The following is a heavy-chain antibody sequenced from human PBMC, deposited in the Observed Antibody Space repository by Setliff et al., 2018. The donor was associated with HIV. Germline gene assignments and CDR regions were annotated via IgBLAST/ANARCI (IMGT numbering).Heavy chain of an antibody. D-gene: IGHD5-18*01. CDR1: GFTFSSYG. V-gene: IGHV3-30*02. J-gene: IGHJ4*02. CDR3: ARGLTWIQVSPDYFDY. Sequence: GGSLRLSCAASGFTFSSYGMHWVRQAPGKGLEWVAFIRYGGTNYSDSVKGRLTISRDNAKNSLYLQMNNLRVEDTAVYYCARGLTWIQVSPDYFDYWGQGTLVTVSS. CDR2: IRYGGT.